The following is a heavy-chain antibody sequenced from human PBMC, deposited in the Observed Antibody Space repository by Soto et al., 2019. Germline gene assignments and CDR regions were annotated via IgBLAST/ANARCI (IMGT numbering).Heavy chain of an antibody. J-gene: IGHJ4*02. V-gene: IGHV1-58*01. CDR2: IAVGSVYT. CDR1: VFAFTSSA. D-gene: IGHD2-8*01. CDR3: AADATAWQQMVPSDY. Sequence: QMQLEQSGPEVKKPGTSGKVSCKASVFAFTSSAFQWVRQARGQRLDWIGWIAVGSVYTNYAQRFQDRVTLTRDMSTATTYMELSRLTSEDTAIYYCAADATAWQQMVPSDYWGQGTLVTVSS.